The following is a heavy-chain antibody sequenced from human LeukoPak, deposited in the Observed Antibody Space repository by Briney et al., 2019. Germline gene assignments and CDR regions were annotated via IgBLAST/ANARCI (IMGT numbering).Heavy chain of an antibody. J-gene: IGHJ6*03. D-gene: IGHD2-21*02. Sequence: SVKVSCKASGGTFSSYPLSWVRQAPGQGLEWMGGIIPIYTGPDYAQRFQGGLTITTDESATTAYMELSSLTSEDTAVYYCATGVGDYDYYYHMDAWGKGTTVTVSS. CDR3: ATGVGDYDYYYHMDA. CDR2: IIPIYTGP. CDR1: GGTFSSYP. V-gene: IGHV1-69*05.